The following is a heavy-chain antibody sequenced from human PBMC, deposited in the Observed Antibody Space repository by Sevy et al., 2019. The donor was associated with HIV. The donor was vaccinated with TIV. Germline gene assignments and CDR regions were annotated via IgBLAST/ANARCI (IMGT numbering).Heavy chain of an antibody. J-gene: IGHJ4*02. D-gene: IGHD3-22*01. CDR2: FDPEDGET. CDR1: GSTLSRLS. CDR3: ATTKDYYESYGSPFDY. Sequence: ASVKVSCKVSGSTLSRLSMHWVRQVPGKGLEWMGSFDPEDGETIYARKFQGRVSMTEDTSTDTAYMELSSLRSEDTPVYYCATTKDYYESYGSPFDYWGQGTLVTVSS. V-gene: IGHV1-24*01.